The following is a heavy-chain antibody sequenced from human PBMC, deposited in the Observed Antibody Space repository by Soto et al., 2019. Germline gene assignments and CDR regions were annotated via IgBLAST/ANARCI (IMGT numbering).Heavy chain of an antibody. CDR3: AKDGDDFESLYYYYYMDV. Sequence: GGSLRLSCAASGFTFSSYGMHWVRQAPGKGLEWVAVISYDGSNKYYADSVKGRFTISRDNSKNTLYLQMNSLRAEDTAVYYCAKDGDDFESLYYYYYMDVWGKGTTVTVSS. CDR2: ISYDGSNK. D-gene: IGHD7-27*01. V-gene: IGHV3-30*18. CDR1: GFTFSSYG. J-gene: IGHJ6*03.